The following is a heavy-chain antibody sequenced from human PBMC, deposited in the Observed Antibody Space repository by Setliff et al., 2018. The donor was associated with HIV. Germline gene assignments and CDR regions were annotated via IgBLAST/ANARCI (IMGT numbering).Heavy chain of an antibody. J-gene: IGHJ4*02. Sequence: SETLSLTCAVYGGSFSGYYWSWIRQPPGKGLEWIGEINHSGSTNYNPSLKSRVTISVDTSNNQFSLILSPVTAADTAVYYCARQTGLRGYYGSNSLYYFDYWGKGRLVTVSS. V-gene: IGHV4-34*01. CDR3: ARQTGLRGYYGSNSLYYFDY. D-gene: IGHD3-10*01. CDR2: INHSGST. CDR1: GGSFSGYY.